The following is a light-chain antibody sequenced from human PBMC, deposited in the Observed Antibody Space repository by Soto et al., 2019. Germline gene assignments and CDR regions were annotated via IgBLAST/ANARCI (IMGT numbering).Light chain of an antibody. V-gene: IGKV2-28*01. Sequence: DIVMTQSPLSLSVTPGEPASISCRSTQSLLHTNGYTYLDWYLQKPGQSPQLMIYLGSNRASGVPDRFSGSGSGTDFTLKISRMEAEDVGVYYCMQALQTPRTFGQGTKVEIK. CDR1: QSLLHTNGYTY. CDR3: MQALQTPRT. CDR2: LGS. J-gene: IGKJ1*01.